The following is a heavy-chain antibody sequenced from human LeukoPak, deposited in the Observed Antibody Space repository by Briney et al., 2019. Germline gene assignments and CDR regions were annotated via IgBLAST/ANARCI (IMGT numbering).Heavy chain of an antibody. Sequence: ASVKVSCKASGYTFNKYGVSWVRQAPGQGLEWMGWISAYNGDIKYAQRGKGRVTMTTDTSTSTVYMELRSLRSDDTAVYYCARESGSDAFDIWGQGTMVTVSS. CDR2: ISAYNGDI. CDR3: ARESGSDAFDI. V-gene: IGHV1-18*01. J-gene: IGHJ3*02. CDR1: GYTFNKYG.